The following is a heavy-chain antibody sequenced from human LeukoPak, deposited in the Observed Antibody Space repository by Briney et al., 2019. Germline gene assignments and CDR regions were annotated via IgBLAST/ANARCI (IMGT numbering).Heavy chain of an antibody. V-gene: IGHV4-34*01. CDR2: INHSGST. D-gene: IGHD6-19*01. CDR3: ARGPAAVAP. J-gene: IGHJ5*02. CDR1: GGSFSGYH. Sequence: SETLSLTCAVYGGSFSGYHWSWIRQPPGKGLEWIGEINHSGSTNYNPSLKSRVTISVDTPKNQFSLKLSSVTAADTAVYYCARGPAAVAPWGQGTLVIVSS.